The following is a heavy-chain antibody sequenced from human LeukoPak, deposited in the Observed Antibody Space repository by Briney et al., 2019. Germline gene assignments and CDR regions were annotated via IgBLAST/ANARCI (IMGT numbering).Heavy chain of an antibody. CDR1: GFTFSSYA. D-gene: IGHD2-15*01. J-gene: IGHJ4*02. CDR3: ARDLRRGLDY. CDR2: ISYDGSNK. V-gene: IGHV3-30*04. Sequence: PGRSLRLSCAASGFTFSSYAMHWVRQAPGKGLEWVAVISYDGSNKYYADSVKGRFTISRDNSKNTLYPQMNSLRAEDTAVYYCARDLRRGLDYWGQGTLVTVSS.